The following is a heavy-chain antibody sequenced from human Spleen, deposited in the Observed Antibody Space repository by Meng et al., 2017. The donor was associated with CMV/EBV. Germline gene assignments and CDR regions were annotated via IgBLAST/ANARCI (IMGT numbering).Heavy chain of an antibody. V-gene: IGHV3-74*01. CDR1: GYSFRGFW. J-gene: IGHJ4*02. D-gene: IGHD1-20*01. Sequence: SCEASGYSFRGFWVQRVGQAAGKRMVRVSRNNGDERNTNYADSMKRRFTISRDNANNTLYMQMNSLGPEDTAVYFCARVSYLTGPEYWGQGTLVTVSS. CDR3: ARVSYLTGPEY. CDR2: NNGDERNT.